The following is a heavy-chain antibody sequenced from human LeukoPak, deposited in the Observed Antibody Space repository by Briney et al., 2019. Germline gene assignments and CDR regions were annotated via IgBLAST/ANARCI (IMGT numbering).Heavy chain of an antibody. V-gene: IGHV1-69*01. J-gene: IGHJ2*01. CDR1: GGTFSSYA. CDR3: ARTSIAAAGLNWYFDL. Sequence: SVKVSCKASGGTFSSYAISWVRQAPGQGLEWMGGIIPIFGTANYGQKFQGRVTITADESTSTAYMELSSLRSEDTAVYYCARTSIAAAGLNWYFDLWGRGTLVTVSS. CDR2: IIPIFGTA. D-gene: IGHD6-13*01.